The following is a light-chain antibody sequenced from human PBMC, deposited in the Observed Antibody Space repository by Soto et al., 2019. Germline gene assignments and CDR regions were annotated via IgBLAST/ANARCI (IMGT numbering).Light chain of an antibody. CDR2: DVT. V-gene: IGLV2-11*01. CDR3: CSYAGSYTRV. CDR1: SSDVGGYNY. J-gene: IGLJ2*01. Sequence: QSVLTQPRSVSASPGQSVTISCTGTSSDVGGYNYVSWYQQHPGKAPKLIIYDVTKRPSGVPDRFSGSKSGNTASLTISGLQAEDEADYYCCSYAGSYTRVFGGGTQLTVL.